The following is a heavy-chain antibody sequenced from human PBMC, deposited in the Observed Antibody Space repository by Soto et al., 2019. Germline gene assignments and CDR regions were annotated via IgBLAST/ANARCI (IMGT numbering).Heavy chain of an antibody. CDR1: GFTFDDYA. CDR3: AKDFSDIWDYRRDFDY. D-gene: IGHD1-7*01. J-gene: IGHJ4*02. V-gene: IGHV3-9*01. Sequence: EVQLVESGGGLVQPGRSLRLSCGASGFTFDDYAMHWVRQAPGKGLEWVSGISWNSGSIAYADSVKGRFTISRDNAKQSLYLQMNSLTPEDTALYYCAKDFSDIWDYRRDFDYWGQGTLVTVSS. CDR2: ISWNSGSI.